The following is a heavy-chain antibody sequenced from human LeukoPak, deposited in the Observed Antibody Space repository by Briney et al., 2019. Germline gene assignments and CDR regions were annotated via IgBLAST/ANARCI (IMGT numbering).Heavy chain of an antibody. CDR1: GFTFSSYE. D-gene: IGHD1-26*01. Sequence: GGSLRLSCAASGFTFSSYEMNWVRQAPGKGLEWVSYISSSGSTIYYADSVKGRFTISRDNDKNSLYLQMNSQRAEDTAVYYCAREESESYPFDSWGQGTLVIVSS. CDR3: AREESESYPFDS. V-gene: IGHV3-48*03. J-gene: IGHJ4*02. CDR2: ISSSGSTI.